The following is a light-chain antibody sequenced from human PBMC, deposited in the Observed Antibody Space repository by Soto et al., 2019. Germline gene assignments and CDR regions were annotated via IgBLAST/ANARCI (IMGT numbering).Light chain of an antibody. Sequence: QSVLTQPPSVSGAPGQRVTISCTGSSSNIGAGYDVHWYQQLPGTAPKLLIYGNSNRPSGVPDRFSGSKSGTSASLAITGLQAEDEADYYCQSYDSSLSALEGVFGTGTKVTVL. J-gene: IGLJ1*01. CDR2: GNS. CDR3: QSYDSSLSALEGV. CDR1: SSNIGAGYD. V-gene: IGLV1-40*01.